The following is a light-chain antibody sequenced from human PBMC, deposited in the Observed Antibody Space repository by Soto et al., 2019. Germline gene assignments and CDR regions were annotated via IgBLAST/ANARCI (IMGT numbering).Light chain of an antibody. CDR3: QQYGSSPR. CDR1: QSVSSSY. CDR2: GAS. Sequence: EIVLTQSPGTLSLSPGERATLSCRASQSVSSSYLAWYQQKPGQAPRLLICGASSRATGIPDRFSGSGSGTDFTLTISILEPEDFAVYYCQQYGSSPRFGPGTKVDIK. J-gene: IGKJ3*01. V-gene: IGKV3-20*01.